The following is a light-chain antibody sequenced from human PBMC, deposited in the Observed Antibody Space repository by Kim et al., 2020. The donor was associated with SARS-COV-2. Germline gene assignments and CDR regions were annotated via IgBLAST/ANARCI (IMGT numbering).Light chain of an antibody. CDR2: YDS. Sequence: SYELTQPPSVSVAPGKTARVSCGGNSIGSKSVHWYQQKSGQAPALVIYYDSDRPSGIPERFSGSNSGNTATLTISRVEAGDEADHCCHVLDRSRGHRVGFGGGTQLTVL. CDR1: SIGSKS. J-gene: IGLJ2*01. CDR3: HVLDRSRGHRVG. V-gene: IGLV3-21*04.